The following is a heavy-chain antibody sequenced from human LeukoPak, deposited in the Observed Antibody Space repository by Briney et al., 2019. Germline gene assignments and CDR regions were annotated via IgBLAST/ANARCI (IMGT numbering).Heavy chain of an antibody. V-gene: IGHV4-39*01. CDR2: TYYSGST. D-gene: IGHD4-17*01. Sequence: SETLSLTCTVSGGSISSSSYYWGWIRQPPGKGLEWIGSTYYSGSTYYNPSLKSRVTISVDTSKNQFSLKLSSVTAADTAVYYCAGDTVTLDYWGQGTLVTVSS. CDR3: AGDTVTLDY. J-gene: IGHJ4*02. CDR1: GGSISSSSYY.